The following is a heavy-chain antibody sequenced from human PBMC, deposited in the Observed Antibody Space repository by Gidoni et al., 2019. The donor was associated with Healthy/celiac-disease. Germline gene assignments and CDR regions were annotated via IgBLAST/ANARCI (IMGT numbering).Heavy chain of an antibody. CDR1: GGSISSYY. J-gene: IGHJ4*02. CDR3: ARLDYASGTYPFDY. D-gene: IGHD3-10*01. CDR2: IYYSGST. Sequence: QVQLQESGPGLVKPSETLSLTCTASGGSISSYYWSWIRQPPGKGLEWIGYIYYSGSTNYNPSLKSRVTISVDTSKNQFSLKLSSVTAADTAVYYCARLDYASGTYPFDYWGQGTLVTVSS. V-gene: IGHV4-59*08.